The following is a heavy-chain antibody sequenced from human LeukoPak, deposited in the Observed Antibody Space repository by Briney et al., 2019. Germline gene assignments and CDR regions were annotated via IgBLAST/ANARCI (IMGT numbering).Heavy chain of an antibody. CDR1: GFAFSDFW. CDR2: VRHDGSAK. D-gene: IGHD7-27*01. V-gene: IGHV3-7*03. J-gene: IGHJ3*02. Sequence: GGSLRLSCAASGFAFSDFWMSWVRQAPGKGLEWVANVRHDGSAKYYVPSVRGRFTISRHNSKNTLYLQMNSLRAEDTAVYYCARSLGSEAFDIWGQGTMVTVSS. CDR3: ARSLGSEAFDI.